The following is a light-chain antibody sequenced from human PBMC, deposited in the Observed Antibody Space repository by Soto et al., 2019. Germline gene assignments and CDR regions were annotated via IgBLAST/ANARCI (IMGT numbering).Light chain of an antibody. CDR1: QSLLYSSNNKNY. CDR3: QQYYSTPYT. J-gene: IGKJ2*01. Sequence: DIVMTQSPDSLAVSLGERATINCKSSQSLLYSSNNKNYLAWYQQKPGQPPKLLIYWAFARQSGVPDRFSGSGSGTDFTLTISSLQAEDVAVYYCQQYYSTPYTFGQGTKLEIK. V-gene: IGKV4-1*01. CDR2: WAF.